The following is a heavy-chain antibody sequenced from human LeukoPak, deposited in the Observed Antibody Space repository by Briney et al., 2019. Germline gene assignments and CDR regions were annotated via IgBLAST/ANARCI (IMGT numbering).Heavy chain of an antibody. J-gene: IGHJ4*02. D-gene: IGHD5-24*01. Sequence: GGSLRLSCAASGFTFSNAWMNWVRQAPGKGLEWVGRIKSKTDGGTTDYAAPVKDRFTISRDESKNTLYLQMNSLKTEDTAVYYCTTDGDGYKHLSYYFDYWGQGTLVTVSS. V-gene: IGHV3-15*07. CDR2: IKSKTDGGTT. CDR1: GFTFSNAW. CDR3: TTDGDGYKHLSYYFDY.